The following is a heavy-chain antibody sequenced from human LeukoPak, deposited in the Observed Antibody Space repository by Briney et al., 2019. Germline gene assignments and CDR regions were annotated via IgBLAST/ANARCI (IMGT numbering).Heavy chain of an antibody. CDR3: AAQWLDTNGSFDY. CDR1: GDSISNSNYY. D-gene: IGHD6-19*01. V-gene: IGHV4-39*01. Sequence: SETLSLTCTVSGDSISNSNYYWAWIRQPPGKGLEWIGSGYYSGSTYYKSSLKSRVTISVDTSKNQFSLKLTSVTAADTAVYYCAAQWLDTNGSFDYWGQGTLVTVSS. J-gene: IGHJ4*02. CDR2: GYYSGST.